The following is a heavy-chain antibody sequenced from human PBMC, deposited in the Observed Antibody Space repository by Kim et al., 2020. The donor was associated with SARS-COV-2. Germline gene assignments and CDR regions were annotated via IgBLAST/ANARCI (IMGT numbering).Heavy chain of an antibody. V-gene: IGHV4-31*01. J-gene: IGHJ6*02. CDR1: GGSISSGGYY. CDR3: ARVYSSSWYYYYGMDV. D-gene: IGHD6-13*01. Sequence: SETLSLTCTVSGGSISSGGYYWSWIRQHPGKGLEWIGYIYYSGSTYYNPSLKSLVTISVDTSKNQFSLKLSSVTAADTAVYYCARVYSSSWYYYYGMDVWGQGTTVTVSS. CDR2: IYYSGST.